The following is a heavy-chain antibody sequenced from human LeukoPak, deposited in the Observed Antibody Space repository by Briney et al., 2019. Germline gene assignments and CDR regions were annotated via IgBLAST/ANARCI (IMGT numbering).Heavy chain of an antibody. CDR2: ISTVGGTT. V-gene: IGHV3-23*01. Sequence: GGSLRLSCAASGFTFSSYAMSWVRQAPGKGLEWVSAISTVGGTTSYADSVKGRFTISRDNSKNTLYLQMNSLRAEDTAIYYCAKDGYGGNSYWYFDLWGRGTLVTVSS. CDR1: GFTFSSYA. CDR3: AKDGYGGNSYWYFDL. J-gene: IGHJ2*01. D-gene: IGHD4-23*01.